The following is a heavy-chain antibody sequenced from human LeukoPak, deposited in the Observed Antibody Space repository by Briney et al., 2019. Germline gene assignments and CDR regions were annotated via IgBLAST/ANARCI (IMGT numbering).Heavy chain of an antibody. CDR1: GLTFSSYG. CDR3: AKGGFDSSSWYVDY. D-gene: IGHD6-13*01. Sequence: GGSLRLSCAASGLTFSSYGMHWVRQAPGKGLEWVAFIRYDGSNHYYADSVEGRFTISRDNSKNTLYLQMNSLRAEDTALYYCAKGGFDSSSWYVDYWGQGTLVTVSS. V-gene: IGHV3-30*02. CDR2: IRYDGSNH. J-gene: IGHJ4*02.